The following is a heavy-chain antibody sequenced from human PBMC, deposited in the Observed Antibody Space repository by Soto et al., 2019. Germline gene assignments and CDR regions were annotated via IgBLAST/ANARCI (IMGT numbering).Heavy chain of an antibody. D-gene: IGHD6-13*01. CDR2: INAGNGNT. Sequence: ASVKVSCKASGYTFTSYAMHWVRQAPGQRLEWMGWINAGNGNTKYSQKFQGRVTITRDTSASTAYMELSSLRSEDTAVYYCARDMSIAAAGIGYYYYYYMDVWGKGTTVTVSS. CDR1: GYTFTSYA. J-gene: IGHJ6*03. CDR3: ARDMSIAAAGIGYYYYYYMDV. V-gene: IGHV1-3*01.